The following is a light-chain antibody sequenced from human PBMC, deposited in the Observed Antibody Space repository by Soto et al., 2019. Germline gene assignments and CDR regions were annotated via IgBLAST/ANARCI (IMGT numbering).Light chain of an antibody. V-gene: IGLV2-11*01. J-gene: IGLJ1*01. CDR3: CSYAGSYKGYV. Sequence: QSALTQPRSVFGSPGQSVTISCTGTSSDVGGYNYVSWYQQHPGKAPKFMIYDVSKRPSGVPDRFSGSKSGNTASLTISGLQAEDEADYYCCSYAGSYKGYVFGSGTKVTVL. CDR1: SSDVGGYNY. CDR2: DVS.